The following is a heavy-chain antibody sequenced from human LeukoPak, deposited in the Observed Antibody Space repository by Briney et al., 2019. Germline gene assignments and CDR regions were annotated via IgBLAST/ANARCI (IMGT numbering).Heavy chain of an antibody. V-gene: IGHV1-2*02. D-gene: IGHD5-24*01. CDR2: INPNSGGT. CDR1: GYTLTELS. Sequence: ASVKVSCKVSGYTLTELSMHWVRQAPGQGLEWMGWINPNSGGTNYAQKFQGRVTMTRDTSISTAYMELSRLRSDDTAVYYCARAEMATINHWGQGTLVTVSS. J-gene: IGHJ5*02. CDR3: ARAEMATINH.